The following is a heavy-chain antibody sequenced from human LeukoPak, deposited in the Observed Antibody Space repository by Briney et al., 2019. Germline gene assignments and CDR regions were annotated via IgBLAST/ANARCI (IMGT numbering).Heavy chain of an antibody. CDR2: IYYSGST. D-gene: IGHD5-18*01. Sequence: PSETLSLTCTVSGGSISSSSYYWGWIRQPPGKGLEWIGSIYYSGSTYYNPSLKSRVTISVDTSKNQFSLKLSSVTAADTAVYYCARGRMVTSYFDYWGQGTLVTVSS. V-gene: IGHV4-39*01. CDR1: GGSISSSSYY. J-gene: IGHJ4*02. CDR3: ARGRMVTSYFDY.